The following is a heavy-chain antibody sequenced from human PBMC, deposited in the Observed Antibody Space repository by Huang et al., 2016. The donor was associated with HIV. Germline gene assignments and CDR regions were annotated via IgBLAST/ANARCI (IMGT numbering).Heavy chain of an antibody. Sequence: QMRFQESGPGLVKPSGTLSLTCNVSGGSINTGRYYWGWIRQPPGKGLEWVGSLYYPGKMHYDPSLKGRLTMSADTSNNQFSLNLSSVTAADTAIYYCARNHDFWRGRMFAISYFDVWGRGTLVTVAS. CDR3: ARNHDFWRGRMFAISYFDV. D-gene: IGHD3-3*01. CDR2: LYYPGKM. J-gene: IGHJ2*01. V-gene: IGHV4-39*01. CDR1: GGSINTGRYY.